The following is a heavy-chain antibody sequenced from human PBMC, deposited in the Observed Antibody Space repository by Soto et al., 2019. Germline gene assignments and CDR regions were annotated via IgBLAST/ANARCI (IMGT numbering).Heavy chain of an antibody. Sequence: QLQLQESGSGLVKSSQTLSLTCAVSGGSISSGAYSWSWIRQPPGKGLEWIGDIYHSGSTYYNASLKSRLTISVDRSKNQFSLRLTSVTAADTAVYYWARVYYYDTTGYYWHTFDLWGQGTVVTVSS. CDR2: IYHSGST. J-gene: IGHJ3*01. CDR1: GGSISSGAYS. D-gene: IGHD3-22*01. CDR3: ARVYYYDTTGYYWHTFDL. V-gene: IGHV4-30-2*01.